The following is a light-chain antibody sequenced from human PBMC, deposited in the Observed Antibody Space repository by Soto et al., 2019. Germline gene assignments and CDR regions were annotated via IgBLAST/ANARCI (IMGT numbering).Light chain of an antibody. CDR3: QQYNNWPPMYT. Sequence: EIVMTQSPATLSVSPGERATLSCRASQSVSSNLAWYQQKPGQAPRLLIYGASTRATGIPARFSGSGSGTEFTLTISRLQSEDFAVYYCQQYNNWPPMYTFGQGTKLEI. J-gene: IGKJ2*01. CDR1: QSVSSN. CDR2: GAS. V-gene: IGKV3-15*01.